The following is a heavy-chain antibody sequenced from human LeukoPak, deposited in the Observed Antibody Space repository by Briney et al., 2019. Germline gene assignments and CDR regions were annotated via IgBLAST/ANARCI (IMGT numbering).Heavy chain of an antibody. CDR2: IYTSGST. V-gene: IGHV4-61*02. D-gene: IGHD5-18*01. CDR3: ARDLRGYSYGSNYYYYYGMDV. Sequence: PSETLSLTCTVSGGSISSGSYYWSWTRQPAGKGLEWIGRIYTSGSTNYNPSLKSRVTISVDTSKNQFSLKLSSVTAADTAVYHCARDLRGYSYGSNYYYYYGMDVWGQGTTVTVSS. J-gene: IGHJ6*02. CDR1: GGSISSGSYY.